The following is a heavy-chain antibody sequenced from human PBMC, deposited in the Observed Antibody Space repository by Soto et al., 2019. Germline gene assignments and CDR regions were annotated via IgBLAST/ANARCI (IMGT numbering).Heavy chain of an antibody. CDR2: IIPIFGTA. CDR3: ASSVAKYYYYGMDV. J-gene: IGHJ6*02. V-gene: IGHV1-69*13. Sequence: SVKVSCKASGGTCSSYAISWVRQAPGQGLEWMGGIIPIFGTANYAQKFQGRVTITADESTSTAYMELSSLRSEDTAVYYCASSVAKYYYYGMDVWGQGTTVTVSS. CDR1: GGTCSSYA. D-gene: IGHD5-12*01.